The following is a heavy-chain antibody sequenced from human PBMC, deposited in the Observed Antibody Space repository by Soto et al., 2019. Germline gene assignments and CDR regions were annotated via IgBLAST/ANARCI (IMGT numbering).Heavy chain of an antibody. CDR1: GGSISRSTYY. J-gene: IGHJ5*02. D-gene: IGHD2-2*02. Sequence: SETLSLTCTVSGGSISRSTYYWGWIRQPPGKGLEWIGSIYYSGSTYYRPSLKSRVTISVDTSKNQFSLKLSSVTAADTAVYYCARQVPAAIRLGWFDPWGQGTPVTVSS. V-gene: IGHV4-39*01. CDR3: ARQVPAAIRLGWFDP. CDR2: IYYSGST.